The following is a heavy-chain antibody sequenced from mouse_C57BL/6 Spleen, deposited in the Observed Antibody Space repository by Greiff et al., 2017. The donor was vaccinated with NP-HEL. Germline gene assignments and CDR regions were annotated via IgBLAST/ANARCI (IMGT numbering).Heavy chain of an antibody. J-gene: IGHJ2*01. V-gene: IGHV1-81*01. D-gene: IGHD2-2*01. CDR3: ARAEGPIGGALWLRRDFDY. Sequence: QVQLQQSGAELARPGASVKLSCKASGYTFTSYGISWVKQRTGQGLEWIGEIYPRSGNTYYNEKFKGKATLTADKSSSTAYMELRSLTSEDSAVYFCARAEGPIGGALWLRRDFDYWGQGTTLTVSS. CDR1: GYTFTSYG. CDR2: IYPRSGNT.